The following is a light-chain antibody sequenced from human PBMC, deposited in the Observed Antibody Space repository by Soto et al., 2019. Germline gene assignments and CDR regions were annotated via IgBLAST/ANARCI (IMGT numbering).Light chain of an antibody. V-gene: IGKV1-5*01. J-gene: IGKJ5*01. CDR2: DAS. CDR1: QSISSW. CDR3: QQYNSSPIT. Sequence: DIQMTQSPSTLSASVGDRVTITCRASQSISSWLAWYQQKPGKAPKLLIYDASSLESGVPSRFSGSGSGTEFTLTISSLQPDDVATYYCQQYNSSPITFGQGTRLEIK.